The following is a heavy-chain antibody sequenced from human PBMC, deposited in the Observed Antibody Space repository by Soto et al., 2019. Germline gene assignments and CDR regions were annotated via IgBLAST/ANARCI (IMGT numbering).Heavy chain of an antibody. J-gene: IGHJ4*02. V-gene: IGHV2-5*02. CDR2: IYWDDDK. CDR3: AHSDPNAGHFDY. Sequence: QITLKESGPTLVKPTQTLTLTCTFSGLSLSTSGVGVDWNNQPPGKALEWLALIYWDDDKRYNTSLKSRLTITKDTSKNQVVLTMTNMDPVDTATYYCAHSDPNAGHFDYWGQGTLVTVSS. CDR1: GLSLSTSGVG.